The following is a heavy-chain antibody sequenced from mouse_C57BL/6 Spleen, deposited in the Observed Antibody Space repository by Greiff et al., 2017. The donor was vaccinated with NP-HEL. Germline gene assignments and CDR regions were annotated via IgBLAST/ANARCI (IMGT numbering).Heavy chain of an antibody. Sequence: DVHLVESGGGLVKPGGSLKLSCAASGFTFSDYGMHWVRQAPEKGLEWVAYISSGSSTIYYADTVKGRFTISRDNAKNTLFLQMTSLRSEDTAMYYCARGRLLRSYYFDYWGQGTTLTVSS. J-gene: IGHJ2*01. V-gene: IGHV5-17*01. D-gene: IGHD1-1*01. CDR3: ARGRLLRSYYFDY. CDR2: ISSGSSTI. CDR1: GFTFSDYG.